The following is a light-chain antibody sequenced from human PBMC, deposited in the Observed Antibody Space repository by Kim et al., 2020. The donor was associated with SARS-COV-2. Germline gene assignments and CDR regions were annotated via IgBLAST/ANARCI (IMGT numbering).Light chain of an antibody. CDR3: VLYMGSGISL. CDR1: SGSVSTNYY. J-gene: IGLJ2*01. V-gene: IGLV8-61*01. Sequence: QTVVTQEPSFSVSPGGTVTLTCGLSSGSVSTNYYPSWYQQTPGQPPRTLIYSTSTRSSGVPDRFSGSILGNKAALTITGAQADDESDYYCVLYMGSGISLFGGGTQLTVL. CDR2: STS.